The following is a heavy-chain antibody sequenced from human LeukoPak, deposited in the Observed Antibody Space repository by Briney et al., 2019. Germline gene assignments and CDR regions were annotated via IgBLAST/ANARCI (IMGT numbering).Heavy chain of an antibody. J-gene: IGHJ5*02. D-gene: IGHD1-26*01. CDR2: ISSSSSTI. V-gene: IGHV3-48*01. Sequence: GGSLRLSCAASGFTFSSYSMNWVRQAPGKGLEWVSYISSSSSTIYYADSVKGRFTISRDNAKSSLYLQMNSLRAEDTAVYYCAKKYSTGLDPWGQGTLVTVSS. CDR1: GFTFSSYS. CDR3: AKKYSTGLDP.